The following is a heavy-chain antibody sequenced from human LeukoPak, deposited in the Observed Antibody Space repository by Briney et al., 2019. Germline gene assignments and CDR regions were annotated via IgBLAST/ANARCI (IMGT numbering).Heavy chain of an antibody. J-gene: IGHJ4*02. CDR2: IYWNDDK. V-gene: IGHV2-5*01. CDR3: AHINAWGSYSLFDY. Sequence: SGPTLVNPTQTLTLTCTFSGFSLSTNGAGVGWIRQPPGKALEWLALIYWNDDKRYSPSLKSRLTITRDTSRNRVGLTMTNMDPVDAGTYYCAHINAWGSYSLFDYWGQGTLVTVSS. CDR1: GFSLSTNGAG. D-gene: IGHD3-16*01.